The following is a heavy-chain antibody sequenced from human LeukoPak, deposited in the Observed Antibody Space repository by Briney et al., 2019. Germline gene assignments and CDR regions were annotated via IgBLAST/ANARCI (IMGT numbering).Heavy chain of an antibody. V-gene: IGHV3-48*01. Sequence: GGSLRLSCAASGFTFSSYSMNWVRQAPGKGLEWVSYISSSSSTIYYADSVKGRFTISRDNAKNSLYLQMNSLRAEDTAVYYCAPLVPAGRSGYFDYWGQGTLVTVSS. CDR1: GFTFSSYS. CDR2: ISSSSSTI. D-gene: IGHD2-2*01. CDR3: APLVPAGRSGYFDY. J-gene: IGHJ4*02.